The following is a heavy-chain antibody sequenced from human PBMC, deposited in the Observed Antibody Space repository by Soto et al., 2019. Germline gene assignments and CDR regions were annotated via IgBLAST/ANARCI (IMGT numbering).Heavy chain of an antibody. CDR3: ARGLVATIALGAFDI. CDR2: ISSSGSTI. D-gene: IGHD5-12*01. Sequence: GGSLRLSCAASGFTFSDYYMSWIRQAPGKGLEWVSYISSSGSTIYYADSVKGRFTISRDNAKNSLHLQMNSLRAEDTAVYYCARGLVATIALGAFDIWGQGTMVTVSS. J-gene: IGHJ3*02. CDR1: GFTFSDYY. V-gene: IGHV3-11*01.